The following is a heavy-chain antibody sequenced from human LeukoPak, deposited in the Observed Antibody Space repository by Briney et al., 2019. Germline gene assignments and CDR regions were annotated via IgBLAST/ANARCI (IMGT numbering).Heavy chain of an antibody. CDR3: AKSSYSSGWCNFDY. J-gene: IGHJ4*02. D-gene: IGHD6-19*01. Sequence: GGSLRLSCAASGFSFSGYEMNWVRRAPGKGLEWIANINSSGSKRYYADSVKGRFTISRDNSKNTLYLQMNSLRAEDTAVYYCAKSSYSSGWCNFDYWGQGTLVTVSS. CDR1: GFSFSGYE. CDR2: INSSGSKR. V-gene: IGHV3-23*05.